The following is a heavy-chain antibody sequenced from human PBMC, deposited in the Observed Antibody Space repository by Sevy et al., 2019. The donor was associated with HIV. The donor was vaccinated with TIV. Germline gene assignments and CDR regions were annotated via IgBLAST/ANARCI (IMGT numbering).Heavy chain of an antibody. CDR3: TTVTTVTRFDY. Sequence: GGSLRLSCAASGFTFSNAWMSWVRQAPGKGLEWVGRIKSKTDGGKTDYAAPVKGRFTISRDDSKNTLYLQMNSLKTEDTSVYYCTTVTTVTRFDYWGQGTLVTVSS. J-gene: IGHJ4*02. CDR2: IKSKTDGGKT. D-gene: IGHD4-17*01. CDR1: GFTFSNAW. V-gene: IGHV3-15*01.